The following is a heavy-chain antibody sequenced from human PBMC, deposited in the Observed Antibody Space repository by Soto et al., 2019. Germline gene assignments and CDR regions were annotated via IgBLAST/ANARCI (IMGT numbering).Heavy chain of an antibody. CDR1: GGSIKNTNYH. J-gene: IGHJ4*01. D-gene: IGHD2-21*02. V-gene: IGHV4-39*01. Sequence: SETLSLTCSVSGGSIKNTNYHWGWIRQPPGKGLEWIGTLYYRGATDYNPSLKTRVTISVDTSKTLLSLNLSSVTAADTAVYYCFGVMAATLDYWGQGTLVTVSS. CDR3: FGVMAATLDY. CDR2: LYYRGAT.